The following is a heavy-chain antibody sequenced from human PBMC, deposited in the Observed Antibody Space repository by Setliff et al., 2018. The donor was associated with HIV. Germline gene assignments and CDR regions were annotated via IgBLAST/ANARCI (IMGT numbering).Heavy chain of an antibody. J-gene: IGHJ4*02. Sequence: LSLTCSVSGGSVNSYHWSWIRQPPGKGLEWIGYIYKSGTTNYSPSLKSRVTISAGPSKNQFSLKLTSVTAADTAVYYCGRLSETAMASFDSWGQGTLVTVSS. V-gene: IGHV4-59*08. CDR2: IYKSGTT. CDR3: GRLSETAMASFDS. D-gene: IGHD2-21*02. CDR1: GGSVNSYH.